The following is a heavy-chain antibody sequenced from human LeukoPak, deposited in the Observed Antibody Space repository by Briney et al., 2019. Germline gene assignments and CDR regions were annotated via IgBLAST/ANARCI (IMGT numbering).Heavy chain of an antibody. CDR1: GFTFTSSA. Sequence: ASVKVSCKASGFTFTSSAMQWVRQARGQRLEWIGWIVVGSGNTNYAQKFQERVTITRDMSTSTAYMELSSLRSEDTAVYYCAAVSYSGSYFAFDIWGQGTMVTVSS. V-gene: IGHV1-58*02. J-gene: IGHJ3*02. D-gene: IGHD1-26*01. CDR3: AAVSYSGSYFAFDI. CDR2: IVVGSGNT.